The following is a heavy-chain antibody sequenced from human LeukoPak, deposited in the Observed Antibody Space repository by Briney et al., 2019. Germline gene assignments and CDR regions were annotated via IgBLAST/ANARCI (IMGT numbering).Heavy chain of an antibody. V-gene: IGHV3-30*18. CDR1: GFIFTNYG. CDR2: ISYDGSNK. D-gene: IGHD3-16*02. Sequence: PAGGSLRLSCAASGFIFTNYGMHWVRQAPGKGLEWVAVISYDGSNKYYADSVKGRFTISRDISKNTLYLQMNSLRAEDTAVYYCAKDFFVTPHPHGAFDIWGQGTMVTVSS. CDR3: AKDFFVTPHPHGAFDI. J-gene: IGHJ3*02.